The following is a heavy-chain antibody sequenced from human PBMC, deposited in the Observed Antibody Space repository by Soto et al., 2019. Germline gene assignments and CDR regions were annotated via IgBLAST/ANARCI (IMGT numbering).Heavy chain of an antibody. CDR3: AISIAPHYSYYGMDV. V-gene: IGHV3-30-3*01. CDR1: GFTFSSYA. Sequence: GGSLRLSCAASGFTFSSYAMHWVRQAPGKGLEWVAVISYDGSNKYYADSVKGRFTISRDNSKNTLCLQMNSLRAEDTAVYYCAISIAPHYSYYGMDVWGQGTTVTVSS. D-gene: IGHD6-6*01. CDR2: ISYDGSNK. J-gene: IGHJ6*02.